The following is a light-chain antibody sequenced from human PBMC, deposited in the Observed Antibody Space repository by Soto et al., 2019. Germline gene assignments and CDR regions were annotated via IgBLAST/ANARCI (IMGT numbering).Light chain of an antibody. J-gene: IGLJ2*01. CDR3: AAWDDSLNGVV. V-gene: IGLV1-44*01. Sequence: QSVLTQPPSASWTPGQRVTISFSGSSSNMGRNNVKWYQQLPGAAPKLLIDSKDQRPSGVPDRVSGSKSGTSASLAISWLQSEDEADYYCAAWDDSLNGVVFSGGTKLTVL. CDR1: SSNMGRNN. CDR2: SKD.